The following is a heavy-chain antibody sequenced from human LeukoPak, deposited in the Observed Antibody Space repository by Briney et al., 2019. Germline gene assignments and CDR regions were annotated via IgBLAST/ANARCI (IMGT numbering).Heavy chain of an antibody. CDR2: IIPIFGTA. J-gene: IGHJ4*02. V-gene: IGHV1-69*13. D-gene: IGHD3-22*01. Sequence: SVKVSCKASGGTFSSYAISWVRQAPGQGLEWMGGIIPIFGTANYAQKFQGIVTITADESTSTAYMELSSLRSEDTAVYYCARDQGPYYYDSSGYYDYWGQGTLVTVSS. CDR1: GGTFSSYA. CDR3: ARDQGPYYYDSSGYYDY.